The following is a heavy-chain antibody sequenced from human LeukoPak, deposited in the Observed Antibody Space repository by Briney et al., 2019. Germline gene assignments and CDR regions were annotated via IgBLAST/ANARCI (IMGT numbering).Heavy chain of an antibody. D-gene: IGHD6-13*01. CDR1: GYTFTGYY. V-gene: IGHV1-2*02. CDR2: INPKSGGT. CDR3: AREAAAAGENYFDY. Sequence: ASVKVSCKASGYTFTGYYMHWVRLAPGQGLEWMGWINPKSGGTNYAQKFQGRVTMTRHTSISTAYMELSRLRSDDTAVYYCAREAAAAGENYFDYWGQGTPVTVSS. J-gene: IGHJ4*02.